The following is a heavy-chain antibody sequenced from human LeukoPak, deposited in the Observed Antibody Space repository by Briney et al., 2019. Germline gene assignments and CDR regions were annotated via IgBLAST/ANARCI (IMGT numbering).Heavy chain of an antibody. Sequence: ASVKVSCKASGYTLTDYYMHWVRQAPGQGLEWVGWISPNSGGTNSAQKFQGRVTLTRDTSISTAYMELSRLRSDDTAVYYCVRDGSFDIWGQGTMVTVSS. J-gene: IGHJ3*02. D-gene: IGHD3-10*01. CDR2: ISPNSGGT. CDR3: VRDGSFDI. V-gene: IGHV1-2*02. CDR1: GYTLTDYY.